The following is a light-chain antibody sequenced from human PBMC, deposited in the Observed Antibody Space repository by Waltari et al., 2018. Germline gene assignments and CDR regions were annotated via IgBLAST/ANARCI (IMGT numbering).Light chain of an antibody. CDR3: QQSHLTPYT. CDR2: ASS. CDR1: QSLSTY. J-gene: IGKJ2*01. V-gene: IGKV1-39*01. Sequence: DMQMNQSPSSLSASIGSIVTTPCRASQSLSTYLNWYQQKAGKPPKVLIYASSTLLNGVPSRFSGSGSGTDFTLTISGLRPEDFATYYCQQSHLTPYTFGPGTKLEI.